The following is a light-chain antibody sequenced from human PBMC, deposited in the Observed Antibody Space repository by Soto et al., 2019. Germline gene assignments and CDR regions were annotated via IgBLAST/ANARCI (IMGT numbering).Light chain of an antibody. V-gene: IGLV2-14*02. CDR2: EVS. J-gene: IGLJ2*01. Sequence: QSVLTQPASVSGSPGQSITISCTGTSRDIGTYNLVSWYQQHPGKAPKLMIFEVSARPSGVSNRFSGSKSGNTASLTISGLQAEDEADYYCSSYTSSNTLLFGGGTKLTVL. CDR3: SSYTSSNTLL. CDR1: SRDIGTYNL.